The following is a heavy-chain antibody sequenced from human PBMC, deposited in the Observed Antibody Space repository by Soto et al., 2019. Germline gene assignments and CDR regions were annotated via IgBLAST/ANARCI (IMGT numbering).Heavy chain of an antibody. D-gene: IGHD6-19*01. CDR2: ISGSGGST. V-gene: IGHV3-23*01. CDR1: GFTFSSYA. CDR3: AKDWSSRWYGYWYFDL. J-gene: IGHJ2*01. Sequence: EVQLLESGGGLVQPGGSLRLSCAASGFTFSSYAMSWVRQAPGKGLEWVSAISGSGGSTYYADSVKGRFTISRDNSKNTLYLQMNSLRAEDTAVYYCAKDWSSRWYGYWYFDLWGRGTLVTVSS.